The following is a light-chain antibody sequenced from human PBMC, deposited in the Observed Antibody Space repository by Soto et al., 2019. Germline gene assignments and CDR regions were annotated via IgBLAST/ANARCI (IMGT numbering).Light chain of an antibody. CDR2: GAS. V-gene: IGKV3-20*01. CDR3: QQFGSSIPHT. CDR1: QVIGSRY. Sequence: EIVMTQSPGTLSLSPGERATISCRASQVIGSRYLAWFHQKSGQAPRLLIYGASSRGTGIPDRFSGSGSGTDLTLNISRLEPEDFGVYYWQQFGSSIPHTFGQGTKLEIK. J-gene: IGKJ2*01.